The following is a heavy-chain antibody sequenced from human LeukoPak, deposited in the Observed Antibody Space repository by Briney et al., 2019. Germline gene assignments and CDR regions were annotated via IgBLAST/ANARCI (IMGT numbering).Heavy chain of an antibody. CDR1: GGSFSGYY. J-gene: IGHJ4*02. D-gene: IGHD6-19*01. CDR2: INHSGST. Sequence: PSETLSLTCAVYGGSFSGYYWSWIRQPPGKGLEWIGEINHSGSTNYNPSLKSRVTISVDTSKNQFSLKLSSVTAADTAVYYCARHVAGSSGWYGTKYYFDYWGQGTLVTVSS. V-gene: IGHV4-34*01. CDR3: ARHVAGSSGWYGTKYYFDY.